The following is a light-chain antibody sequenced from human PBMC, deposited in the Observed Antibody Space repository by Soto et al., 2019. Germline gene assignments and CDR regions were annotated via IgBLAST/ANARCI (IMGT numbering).Light chain of an antibody. CDR1: TSNIGNNY. Sequence: QSVLTQPPSVSAAPGQKVSISCSGSTSNIGNNYVSWYQQLPGTAPKLLIYDNNQRPSGIPDRFSGSKSGTSATLIITGLQTGDEADYYCGTWDSSLTDAVFGTGTKVTVL. J-gene: IGLJ1*01. CDR2: DNN. CDR3: GTWDSSLTDAV. V-gene: IGLV1-51*01.